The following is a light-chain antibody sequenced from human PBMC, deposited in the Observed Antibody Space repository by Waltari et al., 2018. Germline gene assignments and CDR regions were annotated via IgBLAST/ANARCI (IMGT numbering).Light chain of an antibody. CDR1: SSNIGAAYD. CDR3: LSYDSSLSAFV. CDR2: GDI. Sequence: QSVLTQPPSVSGAPGQRVTISCTGSSSNIGAAYDVSWYQNLPGTAPRLLLYGDINRPSGVPDRFSGSKSGNSAALTITGLHAEDEANYFCLSYDSSLSAFVFGGGTKLTV. V-gene: IGLV1-40*01. J-gene: IGLJ3*02.